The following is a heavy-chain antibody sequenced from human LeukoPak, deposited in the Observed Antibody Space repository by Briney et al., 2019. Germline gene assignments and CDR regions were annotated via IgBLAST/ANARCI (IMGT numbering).Heavy chain of an antibody. D-gene: IGHD3-22*01. V-gene: IGHV1-69*13. J-gene: IGHJ4*02. CDR1: GGTFSSYA. CDR3: AGEGGNYDSSGSPRSYFDY. Sequence: SVKVSCKASGGTFSSYAISWVRQAPGQGLEWMGGIIPIFGTANYAQKFQGRVTITADESTSTAYMELSSLRSEDTAVYYCAGEGGNYDSSGSPRSYFDYWGQGTLVTVSS. CDR2: IIPIFGTA.